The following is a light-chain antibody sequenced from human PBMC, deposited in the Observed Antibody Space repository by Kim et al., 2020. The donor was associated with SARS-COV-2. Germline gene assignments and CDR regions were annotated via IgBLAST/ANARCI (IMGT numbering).Light chain of an antibody. V-gene: IGLV2-14*01. Sequence: GKSVTLSRIGTRSDIGAYNYGSWYQQNPGKAPKLLIFDVSKRPSGVSNRFSGSKSGNAASLTIFGLQAEDEADYYCSSYTTTTTWVFGGGTQLTVL. J-gene: IGLJ2*01. CDR3: SSYTTTTTWV. CDR2: DVS. CDR1: RSDIGAYNY.